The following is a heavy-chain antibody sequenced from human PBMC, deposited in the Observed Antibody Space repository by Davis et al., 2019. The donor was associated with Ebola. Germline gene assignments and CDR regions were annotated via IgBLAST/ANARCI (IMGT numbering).Heavy chain of an antibody. D-gene: IGHD3-22*01. J-gene: IGHJ1*01. CDR3: AKDMIDEGLSSPHPDFQH. CDR2: ISGDSLYT. V-gene: IGHV3-11*05. Sequence: GESLKISCAASGFTFTDYYMGWIRQAPGKGLEWVSYISGDSLYTNYADSVRGRLTISRDDAKNSLYLQMNSLRAEDTAVYYCAKDMIDEGLSSPHPDFQHWGQGTLVTVSS. CDR1: GFTFTDYY.